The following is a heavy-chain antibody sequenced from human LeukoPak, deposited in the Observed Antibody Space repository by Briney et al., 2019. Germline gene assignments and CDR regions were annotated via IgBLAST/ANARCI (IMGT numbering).Heavy chain of an antibody. CDR1: RFTFINYW. CDR2: IKEDGSEN. V-gene: IGHV3-7*04. J-gene: IGHJ3*02. D-gene: IGHD2-2*01. CDR3: ARGGTRYCFHI. Sequence: PGGSLSHPFAACRFTFINYWLSWVRQAPGKGLEWVANIKEDGSENYYADSVKGRFTISRDNAKNSLFLQVKSLRAEDTAVYYCARGGTRYCFHIWGQGTMVTVSS.